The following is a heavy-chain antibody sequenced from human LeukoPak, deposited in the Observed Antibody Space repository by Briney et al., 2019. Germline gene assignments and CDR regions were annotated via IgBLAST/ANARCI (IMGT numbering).Heavy chain of an antibody. J-gene: IGHJ4*02. Sequence: SETLSLTCTVSGGSVSSGNYYWSWIRQPPGKGLEWIGYIYYSGSTNYNPSLKSRVTISVDTSKNQFSLKLTSVTAADTAVYYCARRNDYGGYYFDSWGQGTLVTVSS. D-gene: IGHD4-23*01. CDR2: IYYSGST. CDR3: ARRNDYGGYYFDS. V-gene: IGHV4-61*01. CDR1: GGSVSSGNYY.